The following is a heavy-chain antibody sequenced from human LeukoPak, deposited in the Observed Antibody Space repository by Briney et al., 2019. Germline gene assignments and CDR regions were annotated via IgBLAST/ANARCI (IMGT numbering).Heavy chain of an antibody. CDR2: INPNSGGT. CDR1: GYTLTELP. Sequence: ASVKVSCKVSGYTLTELPMHWVRQAPGQGLEWMGWINPNSGGTNYAQKFQGWVTMTRDTSISTAYMELSRLRSDDTAVYYCARGGGGATIYYFDYWGQGTLVTVSS. J-gene: IGHJ4*02. CDR3: ARGGGGATIYYFDY. V-gene: IGHV1-2*04. D-gene: IGHD1-26*01.